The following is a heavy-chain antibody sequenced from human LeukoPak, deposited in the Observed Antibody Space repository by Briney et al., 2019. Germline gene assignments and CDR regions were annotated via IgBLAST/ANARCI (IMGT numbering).Heavy chain of an antibody. CDR2: IYYSGST. V-gene: IGHV4-59*01. D-gene: IGHD1-1*01. CDR1: GGSLSSYY. J-gene: IGHJ5*02. CDR3: ARGTPGSGWFDP. Sequence: SETLSLTCTVSGGSLSSYYWSWIRQPPGKGLEWIGYIYYSGSTNYNPSLNSRVTISVDTSKNQFSLKLSSVTAADTAVYYCARGTPGSGWFDPWGQGTLVTVSS.